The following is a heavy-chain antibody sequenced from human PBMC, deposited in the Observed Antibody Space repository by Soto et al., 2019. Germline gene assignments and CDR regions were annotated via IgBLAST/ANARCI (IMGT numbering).Heavy chain of an antibody. Sequence: QVQLVESGGGVVQPGRSLRLSCVASGFTFRSYGMHWVRQAPGKGLEWVAVMWFDGTNIYYVDSVKGGFTNSRDDSKNTLYLQLSTVRVEDTAVYLCAIYLGSPDGFYFYYGMDVWGQWTTVTVSS. J-gene: IGHJ6*02. CDR2: MWFDGTNI. CDR3: AIYLGSPDGFYFYYGMDV. D-gene: IGHD2-2*03. CDR1: GFTFRSYG. V-gene: IGHV3-33*01.